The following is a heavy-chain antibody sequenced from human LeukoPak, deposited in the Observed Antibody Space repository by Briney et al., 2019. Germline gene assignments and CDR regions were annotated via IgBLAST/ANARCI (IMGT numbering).Heavy chain of an antibody. J-gene: IGHJ4*02. Sequence: GGSLRLSCAASGFILSNYWMSWLRQAPGRGLEWVANINEGGFGKYSVDSVRGRFTISRDNAKNSLFLQMNSLRAEDTAVYYCARYGCNWAFDYWGQGTLVTVSS. D-gene: IGHD5-24*01. V-gene: IGHV3-7*01. CDR2: INEGGFGK. CDR3: ARYGCNWAFDY. CDR1: GFILSNYW.